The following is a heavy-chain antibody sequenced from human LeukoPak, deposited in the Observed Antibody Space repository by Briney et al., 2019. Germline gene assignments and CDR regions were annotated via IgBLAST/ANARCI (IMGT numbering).Heavy chain of an antibody. CDR2: ISSSSSYI. D-gene: IGHD2-21*02. V-gene: IGHV3-21*01. CDR3: ARDQDCGGDCYEYYYGMDV. CDR1: GFTFADYA. Sequence: PGGSLRLSCTTSGFTFADYALSWFRQAPGKGLEWVSSISSSSSYIYYADSVKGRFTISRDNAKNSLYLQMNSLRAEDTAVYYCARDQDCGGDCYEYYYGMDVWGQGTTVTVS. J-gene: IGHJ6*02.